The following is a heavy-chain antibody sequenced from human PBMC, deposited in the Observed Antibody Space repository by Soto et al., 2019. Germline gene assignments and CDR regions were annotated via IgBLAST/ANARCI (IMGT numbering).Heavy chain of an antibody. J-gene: IGHJ4*02. V-gene: IGHV1-8*01. CDR1: GYTFSTYD. Sequence: QVQLVQSGPEVKKPGTSVKVSCKASGYTFSTYDFNWVRQAPGQGLEWMGWLNPKSGMTGSAQKFQGRVTMTRDSSISTVFMELSSLRSEDTAVYYCARVAGSPDYWGQGTLVTVSS. CDR3: ARVAGSPDY. D-gene: IGHD1-26*01. CDR2: LNPKSGMT.